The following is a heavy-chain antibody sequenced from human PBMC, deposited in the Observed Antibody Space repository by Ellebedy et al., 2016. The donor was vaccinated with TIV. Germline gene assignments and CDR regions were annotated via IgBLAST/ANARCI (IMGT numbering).Heavy chain of an antibody. V-gene: IGHV3-66*01. CDR2: IYSGGST. CDR3: ARDLGYGWFDP. J-gene: IGHJ5*02. Sequence: GESLKISCAASGLTVSSNYMSWVRQAPGKGLEWVSVIYSGGSTYYADSVKGRFTISRDNSKNTLYLQMNSLRAEDTAVYYCARDLGYGWFDPWGQGTLVTVSS. CDR1: GLTVSSNY. D-gene: IGHD3-16*01.